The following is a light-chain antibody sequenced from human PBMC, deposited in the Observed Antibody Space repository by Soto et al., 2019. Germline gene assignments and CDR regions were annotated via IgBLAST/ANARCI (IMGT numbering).Light chain of an antibody. J-gene: IGKJ2*01. CDR3: LQHNSYPYT. CDR2: AAS. V-gene: IGKV1-17*01. CDR1: QGISDD. Sequence: DIQMTPSPSSLSASVGDRVTITCRASQGISDDLGWYQQKPGKAPKRLIYAASSLQSGVPSRLSGGGAWTEFTLTISSLQPEDFATFYCLQHNSYPYTFGQGTKLETK.